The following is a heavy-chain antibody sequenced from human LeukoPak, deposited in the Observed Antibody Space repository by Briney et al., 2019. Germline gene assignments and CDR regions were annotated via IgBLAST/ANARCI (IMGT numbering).Heavy chain of an antibody. D-gene: IGHD4-11*01. Sequence: SQTLSLTCTVSGGSISSGSYYWSWIRQPAGKGLEWIGRIYTSGSTNYNPSLKSRVTISVDTSKNQFSLKLSSVTAADTAVYYCARAIDYSTAFDYWGQGTLVTVSS. CDR2: IYTSGST. CDR1: GGSISSGSYY. CDR3: ARAIDYSTAFDY. V-gene: IGHV4-61*02. J-gene: IGHJ4*02.